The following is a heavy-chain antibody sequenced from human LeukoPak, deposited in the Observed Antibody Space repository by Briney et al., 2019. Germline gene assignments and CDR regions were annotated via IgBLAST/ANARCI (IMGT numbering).Heavy chain of an antibody. D-gene: IGHD3-3*01. CDR1: GGSFSGYY. V-gene: IGHV4-34*01. CDR2: INHSGST. CDR3: ARGNYDFWSGYPLDY. J-gene: IGHJ4*02. Sequence: SETLSLTCAVYGGSFSGYYWSWIRQPPGKGLQWLGEINHSGSTNYNPSLKSRVTISVDTSKNQFSLKLSSVTAADTAVYYCARGNYDFWSGYPLDYWGQGTLVTVSS.